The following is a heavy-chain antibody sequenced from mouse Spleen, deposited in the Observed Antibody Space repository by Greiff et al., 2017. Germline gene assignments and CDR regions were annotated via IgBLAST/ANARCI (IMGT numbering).Heavy chain of an antibody. V-gene: IGHV1-15*01. J-gene: IGHJ3*01. Sequence: QVHVKQSGAELVRPGASVTLSCKASGYTFTDYEMHWVKQTPVHGLEWIGAIDPETGGTAYNQKFKGKAILTADKSSSTAYMELRSLTSEDSAVYYCTSGNYWFAYWGQGTLVTVSA. CDR2: IDPETGGT. CDR1: GYTFTDYE. D-gene: IGHD2-1*01. CDR3: TSGNYWFAY.